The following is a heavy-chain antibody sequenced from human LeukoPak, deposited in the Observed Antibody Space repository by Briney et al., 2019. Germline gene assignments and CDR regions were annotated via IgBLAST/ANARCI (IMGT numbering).Heavy chain of an antibody. D-gene: IGHD3-22*01. CDR3: ARGPAWGDYYDSSGYIDY. Sequence: ASVKVSCKASGYTFTSYDINWVRQATGQGLEWMGWMNPNRGNTGYAQKFQGRVTMTRNTSISTAYMELSSLRSEDTAVYYCARGPAWGDYYDSSGYIDYWGQGTLVTVSS. CDR1: GYTFTSYD. CDR2: MNPNRGNT. V-gene: IGHV1-8*01. J-gene: IGHJ4*02.